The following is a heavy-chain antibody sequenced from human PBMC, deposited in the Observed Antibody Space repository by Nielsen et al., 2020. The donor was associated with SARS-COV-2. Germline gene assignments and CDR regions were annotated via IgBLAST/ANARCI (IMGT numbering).Heavy chain of an antibody. V-gene: IGHV3-23*01. CDR3: ATRESVLVTAGDAFNI. D-gene: IGHD2-21*02. CDR2: FGVPRPNT. Sequence: GESLKISCAASGFNFNNYAMTWVRQAPGKGLEWVSTFGVPRPNTYYADSVKGRFTISRDNSENTLHLQMHSLSVEDTAIYYCATRESVLVTAGDAFNIWGQGTTVSVSS. CDR1: GFNFNNYA. J-gene: IGHJ3*02.